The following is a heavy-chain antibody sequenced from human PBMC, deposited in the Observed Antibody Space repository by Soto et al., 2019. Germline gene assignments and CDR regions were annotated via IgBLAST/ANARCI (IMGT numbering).Heavy chain of an antibody. D-gene: IGHD2-15*01. Sequence: QVQLVESGGGVVQPGRSLTVSCAASGISISPYAMHWVRQAPGKGLEWVAVISQDGSVKYYADSVKGRFTISRDNPKNTLFLQMSSLGADDTAVYYCAGRQKNYYYYGMDVWGPGTTVTVS. CDR3: AGRQKNYYYYGMDV. V-gene: IGHV3-30*03. CDR1: GISISPYA. J-gene: IGHJ6*02. CDR2: ISQDGSVK.